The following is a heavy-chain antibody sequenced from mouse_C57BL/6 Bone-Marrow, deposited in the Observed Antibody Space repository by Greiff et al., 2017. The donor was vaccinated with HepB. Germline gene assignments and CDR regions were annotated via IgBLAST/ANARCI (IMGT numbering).Heavy chain of an antibody. CDR1: GYTFTSYW. CDR3: TRRGIYDYALYY. D-gene: IGHD2-4*01. V-gene: IGHV1-64*01. J-gene: IGHJ2*01. CDR2: IHPNSGST. Sequence: VQLKESGAELVKPGASVKLSCKASGYTFTSYWMHWVKQRPGQGLEWIGMIHPNSGSTNYNEKFKSKATLTVDKSSSTAYMQLSSLTSEDSAVYYCTRRGIYDYALYYWGQGTTLTVSS.